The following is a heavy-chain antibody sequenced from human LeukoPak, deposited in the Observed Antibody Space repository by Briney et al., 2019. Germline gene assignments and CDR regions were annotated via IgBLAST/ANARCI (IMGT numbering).Heavy chain of an antibody. CDR2: INPSGGST. D-gene: IGHD3-22*01. Sequence: ASVKVSCKASGYTFTSYDINWVRQATGQGLEWMGIINPSGGSTSYAQKFQGGVTMTRDMSTSTDYLELSSLRSEDTAIYYCARDNSVDDNAWWFDPWGQGTLVTVSS. CDR1: GYTFTSYD. CDR3: ARDNSVDDNAWWFDP. J-gene: IGHJ5*02. V-gene: IGHV1-46*01.